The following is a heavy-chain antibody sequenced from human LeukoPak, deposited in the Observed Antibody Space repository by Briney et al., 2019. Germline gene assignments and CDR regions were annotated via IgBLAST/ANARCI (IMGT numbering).Heavy chain of an antibody. J-gene: IGHJ5*02. V-gene: IGHV1-8*01. CDR1: GYTFTIYD. Sequence: ASVTVSCKASGYTFTIYDINWVRQAPGQGLEWMGWMNSNSGNPGYAQKFQGRVTITRNTSISTAYMELSSLRSEDTAVYYCARKSSYSSSWLPFDPWGQGTLVTVSS. CDR2: MNSNSGNP. CDR3: ARKSSYSSSWLPFDP. D-gene: IGHD6-13*01.